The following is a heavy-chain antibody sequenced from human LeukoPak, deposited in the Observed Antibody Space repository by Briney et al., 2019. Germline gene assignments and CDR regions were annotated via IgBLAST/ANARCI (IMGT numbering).Heavy chain of an antibody. Sequence: GGSLRLSCAASGFTFSSYSMNWVRQAPGKGLEWVSSISSSSYIYYADSVKGRFTISRDNAKNSLYLQMNSLRAEDTAVYYCAKDGTYYYDSSGVDYWGQGTLVTVSS. CDR3: AKDGTYYYDSSGVDY. D-gene: IGHD3-22*01. J-gene: IGHJ4*02. V-gene: IGHV3-21*04. CDR2: ISSSSYI. CDR1: GFTFSSYS.